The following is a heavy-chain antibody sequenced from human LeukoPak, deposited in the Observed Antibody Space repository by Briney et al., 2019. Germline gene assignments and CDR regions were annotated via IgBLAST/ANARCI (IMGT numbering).Heavy chain of an antibody. CDR3: VKDVGGSYAFDY. J-gene: IGHJ4*02. D-gene: IGHD1-26*01. CDR1: GFTFSRYA. CDR2: INDNGGRT. V-gene: IGHV3-64D*09. Sequence: GGSLRLSCSASGFTFSRYAMHWVRQAPGKGLEYVSGINDNGGRTHYGDSVKGGFSISRDNSKNTLHLQMSTLRAEDTALYYCVKDVGGSYAFDYWGQGTLVTVSS.